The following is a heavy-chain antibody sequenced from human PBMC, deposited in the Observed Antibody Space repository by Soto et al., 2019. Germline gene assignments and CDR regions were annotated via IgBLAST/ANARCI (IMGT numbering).Heavy chain of an antibody. CDR1: GFTFSSYA. D-gene: IGHD4-17*01. J-gene: IGHJ4*02. CDR2: ISGSGGST. Sequence: GGSLRFSCAASGFTFSSYAMSWVRQAPGKGLEWVSAISGSGGSTYYADSVKGRFTISRDNSKNTLYLQMNSLRAEDTAVYYCAKDLESTVTIWGYFDYWGQGTLVTVSS. V-gene: IGHV3-23*01. CDR3: AKDLESTVTIWGYFDY.